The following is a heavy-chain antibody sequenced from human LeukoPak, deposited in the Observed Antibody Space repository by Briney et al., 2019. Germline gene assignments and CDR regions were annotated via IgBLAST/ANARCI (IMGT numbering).Heavy chain of an antibody. CDR2: ISPTSANI. V-gene: IGHV3-23*01. J-gene: IGHJ5*01. D-gene: IGHD4/OR15-4a*01. CDR3: SRGCVVDMCYDS. CDR1: GFNFNSYA. Sequence: PGESLRLSCAASGFNFNSYAMTWVRQAPGKGLQWLAAISPTSANIYHAASLKGRFTISRDNSTNTVYLQMNSLSAEDTAVYFCSRGCVVDMCYDSWGQGTLVTVSS.